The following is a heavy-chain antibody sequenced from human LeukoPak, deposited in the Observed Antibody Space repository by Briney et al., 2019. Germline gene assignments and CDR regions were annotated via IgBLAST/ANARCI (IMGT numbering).Heavy chain of an antibody. CDR3: AIVRDDYYYAMDV. V-gene: IGHV3-43*02. Sequence: GGSLRLSCAGSGFSLDIYGMHWVRQAPGKGLEWVSAITGSGGRTEYADSVKGRFTIFRDNSKNSLYLQMNRLRTEDTALYYCAIVRDDYYYAMDVWGQGTTVTVSS. D-gene: IGHD5-24*01. CDR2: ITGSGGRT. J-gene: IGHJ6*02. CDR1: GFSLDIYG.